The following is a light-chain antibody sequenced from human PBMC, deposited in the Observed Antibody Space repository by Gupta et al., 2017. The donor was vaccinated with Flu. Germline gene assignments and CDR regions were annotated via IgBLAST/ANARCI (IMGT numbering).Light chain of an antibody. J-gene: IGLJ3*02. Sequence: QTVVTQEPSLTVSPGGTVTLTCASNTGAVTSGYYANWFQQRPGQPPRALIYTTYNRHSWTPARFSGSLLGGRSALTLSRVGPEDEADYYCLLFYAGDCVFGGGTKLTVL. CDR3: LLFYAGDCV. CDR2: TTY. CDR1: TGAVTSGYY. V-gene: IGLV7-43*01.